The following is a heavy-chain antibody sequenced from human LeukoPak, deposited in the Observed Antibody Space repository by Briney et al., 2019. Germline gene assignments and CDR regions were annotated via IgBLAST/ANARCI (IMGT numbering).Heavy chain of an antibody. Sequence: SPTLSVTFAISADSFSSINGAWNWVRQAPSKGLEWLGRTYYGSKWYYDYAASMQGRITIEPDTSKNQFSLHLYSVTPEDTAVYYCARDLGNTGWHTFDYWGQETLVTVSS. V-gene: IGHV6-1*01. CDR3: ARDLGNTGWHTFDY. CDR1: ADSFSSINGA. J-gene: IGHJ4*02. CDR2: TYYGSKWYY. D-gene: IGHD5-12*01.